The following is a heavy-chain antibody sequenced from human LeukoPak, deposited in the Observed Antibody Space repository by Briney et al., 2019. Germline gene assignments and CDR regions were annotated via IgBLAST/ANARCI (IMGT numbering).Heavy chain of an antibody. Sequence: ASVKVSCKASGYTFTNYDINWVRQATGQGLEWMGWMNPNSGNTGYAQKFQGRVTTTRNTSISTAYMELSSLRSEDTAVYYCARGRGGLYSGYDSDDFWGQGTLVTVSS. V-gene: IGHV1-8*01. CDR3: ARGRGGLYSGYDSDDF. D-gene: IGHD5-12*01. CDR2: MNPNSGNT. CDR1: GYTFTNYD. J-gene: IGHJ4*02.